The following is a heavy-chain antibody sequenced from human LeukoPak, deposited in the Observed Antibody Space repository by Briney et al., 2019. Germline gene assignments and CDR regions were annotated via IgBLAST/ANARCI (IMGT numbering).Heavy chain of an antibody. CDR2: IYYSGST. V-gene: IGHV4-59*01. D-gene: IGHD3-22*01. Sequence: SETLSLTCTVSGGSISSYYWSWIRQPPGKGLEWIGYIYYSGSTNYNPSLKSRVTISVDTSKNQFSLKLSSVTAADTAVYYCARVSLWADYYDSSGREYFDYWGQGTLVTVSS. CDR3: ARVSLWADYYDSSGREYFDY. CDR1: GGSISSYY. J-gene: IGHJ4*02.